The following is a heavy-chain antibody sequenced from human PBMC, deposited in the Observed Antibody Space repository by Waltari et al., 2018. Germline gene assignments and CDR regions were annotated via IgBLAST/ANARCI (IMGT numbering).Heavy chain of an antibody. Sequence: QVQLQESGPGLVKPSQTLSLTCTVSGGSISSGGYYWRWIRQHPGKGLEWIGYIYYSGSTYYNPSLKSRVTISVDTSKNQFSLKLSSVTAADTAVYYCARETVTVYYYYMDVWGKGTTVTVSS. D-gene: IGHD4-17*01. CDR2: IYYSGST. J-gene: IGHJ6*03. V-gene: IGHV4-31*03. CDR3: ARETVTVYYYYMDV. CDR1: GGSISSGGYY.